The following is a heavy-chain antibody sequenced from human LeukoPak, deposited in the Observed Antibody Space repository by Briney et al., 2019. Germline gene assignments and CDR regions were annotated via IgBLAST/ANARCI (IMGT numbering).Heavy chain of an antibody. Sequence: GASVKVSCKASGGTFSSYAISWVRQAPGQGLEWMGGIIPIFGTANYAQKFQGRVTITADKSTSTAYMELSSLRSEDTAVYYCARSGYCSSTSCYAEDNNWFDPWGQGTLVTVSS. CDR3: ARSGYCSSTSCYAEDNNWFDP. V-gene: IGHV1-69*06. CDR1: GGTFSSYA. J-gene: IGHJ5*02. D-gene: IGHD2-2*01. CDR2: IIPIFGTA.